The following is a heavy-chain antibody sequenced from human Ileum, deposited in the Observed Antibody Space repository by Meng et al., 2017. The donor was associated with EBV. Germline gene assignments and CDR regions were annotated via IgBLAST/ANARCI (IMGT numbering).Heavy chain of an antibody. J-gene: IGHJ4*02. CDR2: MNPKTGTA. Sequence: QVKLVQSGAEVKKPGDSVKVSCKASGYTFTNYDISWVRQATGQGLEWMGWMNPKTGTAHYAQKFQGRVSMTRDTSITTAYMELSSLTSEDTAVYYCVRTLERGDYWGQGTLVTVSS. CDR3: VRTLERGDY. CDR1: GYTFTNYD. V-gene: IGHV1-8*01. D-gene: IGHD5-24*01.